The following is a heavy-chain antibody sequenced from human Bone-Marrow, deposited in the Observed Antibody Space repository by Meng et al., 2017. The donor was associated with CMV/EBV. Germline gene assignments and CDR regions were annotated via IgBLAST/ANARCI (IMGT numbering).Heavy chain of an antibody. Sequence: GGSLRLSCAASGFTFSSYAMHWVRQAPGKGLEWVAVISYDGSNKYYADSVKGRFTISRDNSKNTLYLQMNSLRAEDTAVYYCARDPFGVVPPNIWGQGTMVTVSS. CDR2: ISYDGSNK. D-gene: IGHD3-3*01. J-gene: IGHJ3*02. CDR3: ARDPFGVVPPNI. CDR1: GFTFSSYA. V-gene: IGHV3-30-3*01.